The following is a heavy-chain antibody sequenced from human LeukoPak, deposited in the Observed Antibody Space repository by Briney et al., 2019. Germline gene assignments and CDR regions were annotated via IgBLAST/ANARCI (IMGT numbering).Heavy chain of an antibody. V-gene: IGHV1-18*01. Sequence: GASVKVSCKASGYTFTSYGISWVRQAPGQGLEWMGWISAYNGNTNYAQKFQGRVTMTRNTSISTAYMELSSLRSEDTAVYYCARGSWAPPDYWGQGTLVTVSS. CDR2: ISAYNGNT. D-gene: IGHD3-16*01. CDR3: ARGSWAPPDY. CDR1: GYTFTSYG. J-gene: IGHJ4*02.